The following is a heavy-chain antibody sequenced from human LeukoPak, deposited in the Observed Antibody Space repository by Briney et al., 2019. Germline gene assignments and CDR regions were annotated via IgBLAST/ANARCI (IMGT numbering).Heavy chain of an antibody. CDR1: GGSISSGDYY. CDR3: AREELLLGYFDY. D-gene: IGHD2-15*01. V-gene: IGHV4-30-4*01. CDR2: IYYSGST. Sequence: SQTLSLTCTVSGGSISSGDYYWSWIRQPPGKGLEWIGYIYYSGSTYYNPSLKSRVTISVDTSKNQFSLKLSSVTAADTAVYYCAREELLLGYFDYWGQETLVTVSS. J-gene: IGHJ4*02.